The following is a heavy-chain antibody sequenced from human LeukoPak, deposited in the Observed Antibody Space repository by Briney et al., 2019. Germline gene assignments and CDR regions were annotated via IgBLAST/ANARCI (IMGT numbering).Heavy chain of an antibody. J-gene: IGHJ4*02. CDR1: RASISPYY. CDR2: IYYTGGT. D-gene: IGHD4-11*01. V-gene: IGHV4-39*01. Sequence: SETLSLTCTVSRASISPYYWGWIRQPPEKGLEWIGSIYYTGGTNYSPSLKSRVTMFVDTSKNQFSLKLSSVTAADTAVYYCARHGGTRITLVEVYYFDYWGQGNLVTVSS. CDR3: ARHGGTRITLVEVYYFDY.